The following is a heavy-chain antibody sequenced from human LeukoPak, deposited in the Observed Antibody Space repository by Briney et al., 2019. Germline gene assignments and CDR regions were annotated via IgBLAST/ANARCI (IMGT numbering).Heavy chain of an antibody. D-gene: IGHD6-13*01. CDR2: IYYSGST. Sequence: PSETLSLTCTVSGGSISSYYWSWIRQPPGKGLEWIGYIYYSGSTNYNPSLKSRVTISVDTSKNQFSLKLSSVTAADTAVYYCARGIAAAGTGYWGQGTLVTVSS. J-gene: IGHJ4*02. V-gene: IGHV4-59*01. CDR3: ARGIAAAGTGY. CDR1: GGSISSYY.